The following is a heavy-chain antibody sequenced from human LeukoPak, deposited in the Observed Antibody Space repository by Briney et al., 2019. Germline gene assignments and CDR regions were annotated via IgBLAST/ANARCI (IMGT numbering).Heavy chain of an antibody. CDR3: ARLSYSSGWYQGPFDY. J-gene: IGHJ4*02. D-gene: IGHD6-19*01. Sequence: GSLRLSCAASGFTFSTYWMHWVRQVPGKGLEWIGEINHSGSTNYNPSLKSRVTISVDTSKNQFSLKLSSVTAADTAVYYCARLSYSSGWYQGPFDYWGQGTLVTVSS. CDR2: INHSGST. V-gene: IGHV4-34*01. CDR1: GFTFSTYW.